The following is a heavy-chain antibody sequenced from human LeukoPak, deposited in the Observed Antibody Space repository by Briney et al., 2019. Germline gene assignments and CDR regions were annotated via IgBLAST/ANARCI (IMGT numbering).Heavy chain of an antibody. CDR1: GFTVSSNY. CDR2: IYSGGST. V-gene: IGHV3-66*01. D-gene: IGHD1-26*01. Sequence: GGSLRLSCAASGFTVSSNYMSWVRQAPGKGLEWVSVIYSGGSTYYADSVKGRFTISRDNSKNTLYLQMNSLRAEDTAVYYCAKVGPTSGSYPDAFDIWGQGTMVTVSS. CDR3: AKVGPTSGSYPDAFDI. J-gene: IGHJ3*02.